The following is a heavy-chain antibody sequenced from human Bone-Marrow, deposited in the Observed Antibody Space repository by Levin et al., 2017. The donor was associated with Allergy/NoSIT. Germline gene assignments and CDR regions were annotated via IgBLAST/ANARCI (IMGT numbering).Heavy chain of an antibody. CDR1: GGSISSFYDY. D-gene: IGHD1-1*01. V-gene: IGHV4-39*01. J-gene: IGHJ4*02. Sequence: SETLSLTCTVSGGSISSFYDYWAWIRQPPGKGLEWIGTFFHSGNTYYNPYLNSRVTISVDTSKNQFSLNLSSVTAADTAVDYCARRDTEPTQDCFDYWGQGTLVTVSS. CDR3: ARRDTEPTQDCFDY. CDR2: FFHSGNT.